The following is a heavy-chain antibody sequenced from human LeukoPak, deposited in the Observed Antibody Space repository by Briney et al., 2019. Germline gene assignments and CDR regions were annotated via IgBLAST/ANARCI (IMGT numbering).Heavy chain of an antibody. V-gene: IGHV3-23*01. Sequence: GGSLRLSCAASGFTFSSYAMSWVRQAPGKGLEWVSAISGSGGSTYYADSVKGRFTISRDNSKNTLYLQMNSLRAEDTAVYYCARDQLDYYGSGSYAWHAFDIWGQGTMVTVSS. CDR1: GFTFSSYA. D-gene: IGHD3-10*01. J-gene: IGHJ3*02. CDR3: ARDQLDYYGSGSYAWHAFDI. CDR2: ISGSGGST.